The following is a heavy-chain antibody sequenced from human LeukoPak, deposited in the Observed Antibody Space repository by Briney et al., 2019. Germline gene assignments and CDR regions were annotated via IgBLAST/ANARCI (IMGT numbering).Heavy chain of an antibody. D-gene: IGHD3-10*01. J-gene: IGHJ4*02. Sequence: GRSLRLSYAASGFTFSSYAMHWVRQAPGKGLEWVAVISYDGSNKYYADSVKGRFTISRDNSKNTLYLQMNSLRAEDTAVYYCARDQNYYGSGSYYNGGFDYWGQGTLVTVSS. CDR1: GFTFSSYA. CDR3: ARDQNYYGSGSYYNGGFDY. CDR2: ISYDGSNK. V-gene: IGHV3-30-3*01.